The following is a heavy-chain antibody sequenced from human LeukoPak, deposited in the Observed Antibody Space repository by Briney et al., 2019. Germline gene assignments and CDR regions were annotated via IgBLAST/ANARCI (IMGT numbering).Heavy chain of an antibody. CDR1: SGSLGSYY. CDR2: IYTSGST. CDR3: AREYSSSTGKALDY. D-gene: IGHD6-6*01. J-gene: IGHJ4*02. V-gene: IGHV4-4*07. Sequence: SETLSLTCTVSSGSLGSYYWNWLRQPAGKGLEWIGHIYTSGSTNYNPSLKSRVTMSVDTSKNQFSLKLNSVTAADTAFYYCAREYSSSTGKALDYWGQGTLVTVSS.